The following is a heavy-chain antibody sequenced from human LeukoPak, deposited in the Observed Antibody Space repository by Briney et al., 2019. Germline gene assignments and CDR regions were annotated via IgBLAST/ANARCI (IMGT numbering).Heavy chain of an antibody. D-gene: IGHD5-18*01. CDR3: ARGGNYGYLWNAFGI. V-gene: IGHV3-48*03. Sequence: GGSLRLSCAASGFTFNTYEMNWVRQAPGKGLEGVSFISSSGSSMYYADSVKGRFTISRDNAKNSLYLQMHSLRAEDTTVYYCARGGNYGYLWNAFGIWGQGTMVTVSS. CDR1: GFTFNTYE. J-gene: IGHJ3*02. CDR2: ISSSGSSM.